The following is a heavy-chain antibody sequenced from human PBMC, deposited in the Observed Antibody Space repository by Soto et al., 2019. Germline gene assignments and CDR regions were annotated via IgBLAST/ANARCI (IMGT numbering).Heavy chain of an antibody. CDR2: INHSGST. J-gene: IGHJ6*02. CDR1: GGSFSGYY. Sequence: PSETLSLTCAVYGGSFSGYYWSWIRQPPGKGLEWIGEINHSGSTNYNPSLKSRVTISVDTSKNQFSLKLSSVTAADTAVYYCARSPLKSGPLGAIGYSGMDVWGQGTTVTVSS. CDR3: ARSPLKSGPLGAIGYSGMDV. D-gene: IGHD1-26*01. V-gene: IGHV4-34*01.